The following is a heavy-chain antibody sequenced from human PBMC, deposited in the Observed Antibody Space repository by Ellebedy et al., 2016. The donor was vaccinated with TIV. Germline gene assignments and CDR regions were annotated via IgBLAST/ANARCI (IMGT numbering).Heavy chain of an antibody. CDR2: ISYDGSNK. D-gene: IGHD4-23*01. J-gene: IGHJ3*02. CDR3: AKADGGNSDALDI. CDR1: GFTFTTYS. Sequence: GGSLRLXXAASGFTFTTYSFAWVRQAPGKGLEWVAVISYDGSNKYYADSVKGRFTISRDNSKNTLYLQMNSLRAEDTAVYYCAKADGGNSDALDIWGQGTVVTVSS. V-gene: IGHV3-30*18.